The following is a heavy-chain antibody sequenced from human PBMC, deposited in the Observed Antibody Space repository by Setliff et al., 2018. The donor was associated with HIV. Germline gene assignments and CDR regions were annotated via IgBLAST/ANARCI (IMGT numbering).Heavy chain of an antibody. V-gene: IGHV3-66*02. Sequence: GGSLRLSCAVSGFTFDSYWMSWVRLAPGKGLEWVSIIYSGGNTYYADSVKGRFSISRDISKNTLYLLMDNLRAEDTAVYYCARDGRGGYSNSYFDSWGQGALVTVS. CDR3: ARDGRGGYSNSYFDS. CDR1: GFTFDSYW. D-gene: IGHD4-4*01. J-gene: IGHJ4*02. CDR2: IYSGGNT.